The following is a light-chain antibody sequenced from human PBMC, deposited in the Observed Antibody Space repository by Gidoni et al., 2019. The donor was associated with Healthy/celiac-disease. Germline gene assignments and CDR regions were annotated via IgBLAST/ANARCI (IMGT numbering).Light chain of an antibody. CDR3: QQYGSSPWT. CDR2: GAS. J-gene: IGKJ1*01. Sequence: IVLTHSPGTLSLSPGERATLSCRASQSVSSSYLAWYQQKPGQAPRLLIYGASSRATGIPDRFSGSGSGTDFTLTISRLEPEDFAVYYCQQYGSSPWTFGQGTKVEIK. CDR1: QSVSSSY. V-gene: IGKV3-20*01.